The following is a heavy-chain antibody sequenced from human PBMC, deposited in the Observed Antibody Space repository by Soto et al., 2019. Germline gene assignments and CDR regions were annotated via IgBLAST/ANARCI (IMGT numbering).Heavy chain of an antibody. J-gene: IGHJ4*02. V-gene: IGHV3-30*18. Sequence: GGSLRLSCAASGFTFSSYGMHWVRQAPGKGLEWVAVISYDGSNKYYADSVKGRFTISRDNSKNTLYLQMNSLRAEDTAVYYCAKGGERGFLDYWGQGTLVTVPQ. D-gene: IGHD1-1*01. CDR2: ISYDGSNK. CDR1: GFTFSSYG. CDR3: AKGGERGFLDY.